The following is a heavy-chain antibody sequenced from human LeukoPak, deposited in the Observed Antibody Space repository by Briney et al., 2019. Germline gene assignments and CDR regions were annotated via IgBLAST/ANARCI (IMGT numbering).Heavy chain of an antibody. CDR3: ARGDTVMVTAVAGTGVDLDY. V-gene: IGHV3-48*03. J-gene: IGHJ4*02. CDR2: ISSSGGTK. D-gene: IGHD6-19*01. Sequence: GGSLRLSCAASGFTFSSYEMNWVRQAPGKGLEWVSQISSSGGTKYYADSVKGRFTISRDNAKNSVYLQMNTLRDEDTAVYYCARGDTVMVTAVAGTGVDLDYWGQGTLVTVSS. CDR1: GFTFSSYE.